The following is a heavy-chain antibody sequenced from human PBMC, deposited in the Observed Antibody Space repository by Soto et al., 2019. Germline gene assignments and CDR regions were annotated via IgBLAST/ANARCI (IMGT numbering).Heavy chain of an antibody. CDR2: ISYDGSNK. J-gene: IGHJ6*02. V-gene: IGHV3-30*18. Sequence: QVQLVESGGGVVQPGRSLRLSCAASGFTFSNYGMHWVRQAPDKGLEWVAVISYDGSNKYYADSLKGRFTISRENSKNTLYLQMNSLRAEDTAVYYCAKDLVYCSGGSCYYNSGMDVWGQGTTVTVSS. CDR1: GFTFSNYG. CDR3: AKDLVYCSGGSCYYNSGMDV. D-gene: IGHD2-15*01.